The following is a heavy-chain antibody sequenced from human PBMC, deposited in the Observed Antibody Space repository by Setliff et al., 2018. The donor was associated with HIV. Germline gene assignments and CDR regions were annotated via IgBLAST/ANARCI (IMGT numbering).Heavy chain of an antibody. CDR1: GGSISSYY. CDR3: ARGRDKYGPIDY. J-gene: IGHJ4*02. Sequence: SETLSLTCTVSGGSISSYYWNWIRQPPGKGLEWIGYIYYSGVTNYNPSLKSRVTISVDTSRSQFSLKLSSVTAADTAVYYCARGRDKYGPIDYWGQGTLVTVSS. D-gene: IGHD3-10*01. CDR2: IYYSGVT. V-gene: IGHV4-59*01.